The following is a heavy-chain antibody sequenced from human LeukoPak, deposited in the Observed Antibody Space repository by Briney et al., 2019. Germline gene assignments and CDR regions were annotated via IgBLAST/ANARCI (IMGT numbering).Heavy chain of an antibody. D-gene: IGHD4-17*01. V-gene: IGHV3-64*01. CDR2: ISSNGGST. J-gene: IGHJ4*02. Sequence: GGSLRLSCAASGFTFSSYAMHWVRQAPGKGLEYVSAISSNGGSTYYANPVKGRFTISRDNSKNTLYLQMGSLRAEDMAVYYCARDTVFDYWGQGTLVTVSS. CDR1: GFTFSSYA. CDR3: ARDTVFDY.